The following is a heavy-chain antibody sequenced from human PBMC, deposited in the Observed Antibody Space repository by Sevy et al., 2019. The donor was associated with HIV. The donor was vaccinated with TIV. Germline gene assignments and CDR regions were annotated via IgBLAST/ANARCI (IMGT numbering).Heavy chain of an antibody. V-gene: IGHV3-48*01. D-gene: IGHD3-10*01. Sequence: GESLKISCAASGFTFSSYSMNWVRQAPGKGLEWVSYISSSSSTIYYADSVKGRFTISRDNAKNSLYLQMNSLRAEDTAVYYCASLERYYYGSGSYYAFDIWGQGTMVTVSS. CDR2: ISSSSSTI. J-gene: IGHJ3*02. CDR1: GFTFSSYS. CDR3: ASLERYYYGSGSYYAFDI.